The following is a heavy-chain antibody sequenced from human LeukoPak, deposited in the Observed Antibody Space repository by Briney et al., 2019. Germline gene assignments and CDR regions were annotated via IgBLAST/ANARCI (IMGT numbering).Heavy chain of an antibody. CDR3: AKEQDYVWGSYRYRNIDY. D-gene: IGHD3-16*02. V-gene: IGHV3-30*18. Sequence: GGSLRLSCAASGFTFSSYGMHWVRQAPGKGLEWVAVISYDGSNKYYADSVKGRFTISRDNSKNTLYLQMNSLRAEDTAVYYCAKEQDYVWGSYRYRNIDYWGQGTLVTVSS. CDR2: ISYDGSNK. CDR1: GFTFSSYG. J-gene: IGHJ4*02.